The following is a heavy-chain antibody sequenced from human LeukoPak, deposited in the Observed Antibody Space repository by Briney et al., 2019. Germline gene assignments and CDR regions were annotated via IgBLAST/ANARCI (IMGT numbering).Heavy chain of an antibody. D-gene: IGHD3-3*01. J-gene: IGHJ5*02. V-gene: IGHV3-23*01. CDR2: IGASGAST. CDR3: ANGGIKRFGMVPDWFDP. CDR1: GFTFSNYA. Sequence: GGSLRLSCAASGFTFSNYAMSWVRQAPGKGLEWVSSIGASGASTFHADSVKGRFIISRDISKNTLYLQMNSLRAEDTAIYYCANGGIKRFGMVPDWFDPWGQGTLVTVSS.